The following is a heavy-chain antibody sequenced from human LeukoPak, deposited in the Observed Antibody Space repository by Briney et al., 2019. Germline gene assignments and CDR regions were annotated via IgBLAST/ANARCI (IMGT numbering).Heavy chain of an antibody. CDR2: IYYSGST. D-gene: IGHD7-27*01. V-gene: IGHV4-39*01. J-gene: IGHJ4*02. CDR1: GGSISSSSYY. Sequence: QPSETLSLTCTVSGGSISSSSYYWGWIRQPPGKGLEWIGSIYYSGSTYYNPSLKSRVTISVDTSKNQFSLKLSSVTAADTAVFYCARRSWGEFTGFDNWGQGTLVTVSS. CDR3: ARRSWGEFTGFDN.